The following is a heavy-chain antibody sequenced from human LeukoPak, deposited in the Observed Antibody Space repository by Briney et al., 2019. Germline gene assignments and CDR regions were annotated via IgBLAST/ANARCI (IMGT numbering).Heavy chain of an antibody. J-gene: IGHJ6*03. CDR2: IIPIFGTA. V-gene: IGHV1-69*06. CDR1: GGTFSSYA. D-gene: IGHD2-15*01. CDR3: ARFRVVAAPDDYYYYMDV. Sequence: ASVKVSCKASGGTFSSYAISWVRQAPGQGLEWMGGIIPIFGTANYAQKFQGRVTITADKSTSTAYMELSSLRSEDTAVYYCARFRVVAAPDDYYYYMDVWGKGTTVTVSS.